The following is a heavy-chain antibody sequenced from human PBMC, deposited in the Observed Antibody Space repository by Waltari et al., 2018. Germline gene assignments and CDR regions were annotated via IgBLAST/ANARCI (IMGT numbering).Heavy chain of an antibody. V-gene: IGHV4-4*02. CDR2: IYHSGST. D-gene: IGHD3-10*01. Sequence: QVQLQESGPGLVKPSGTLSLTCAVSGGSISSSNWWRWVRQPPGKGLEWIGEIYHSGSTNYNPSLKSRVTISVDKSKNQFSLKLSSVTAADTAVYYCARGYYGSGSYFRATNWFDPWGQGTLVTVSS. CDR3: ARGYYGSGSYFRATNWFDP. CDR1: GGSISSSNW. J-gene: IGHJ5*02.